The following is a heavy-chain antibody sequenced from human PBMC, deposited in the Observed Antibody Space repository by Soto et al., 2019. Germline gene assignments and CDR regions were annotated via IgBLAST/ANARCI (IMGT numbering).Heavy chain of an antibody. CDR3: ARERYSSGWDYYGMDV. J-gene: IGHJ6*02. V-gene: IGHV1-18*01. CDR1: GYTFNSYG. Sequence: ASVKVSCKASGYTFNSYGINWVRQAPGQGLEWMGWISAYNDNTNYAQRFLGRVTMTTDTSTSTAYMELRSLRSDDTAVYYCARERYSSGWDYYGMDVWGQGTTVTVSS. D-gene: IGHD6-19*01. CDR2: ISAYNDNT.